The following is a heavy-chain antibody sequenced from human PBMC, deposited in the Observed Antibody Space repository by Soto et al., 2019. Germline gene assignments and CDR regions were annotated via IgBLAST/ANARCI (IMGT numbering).Heavy chain of an antibody. CDR3: ARDGWELIPHNNWFDP. CDR1: GGTFSSYA. CDR2: IIPIFGTA. D-gene: IGHD1-26*01. Sequence: GASVKVSCKASGGTFSSYAISWVRQAPGQGLEWMGGIIPIFGTANYAQKFQGRVTITADESTSTAYMELSSLRSEDTAVYYCARDGWELIPHNNWFDPWGQGTLVTVSS. J-gene: IGHJ5*02. V-gene: IGHV1-69*13.